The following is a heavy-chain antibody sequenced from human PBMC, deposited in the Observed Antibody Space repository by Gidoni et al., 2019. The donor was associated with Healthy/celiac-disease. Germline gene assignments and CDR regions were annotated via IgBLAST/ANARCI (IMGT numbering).Heavy chain of an antibody. V-gene: IGHV4-39*01. CDR3: WNSGGGRFDY. D-gene: IGHD6-19*01. J-gene: IGHJ4*02. CDR2: IYCSGGP. CDR1: GGSISSSRYY. Sequence: QLQLQESGPGLVKPSETLSLTCTVSGGSISSSRYYWGWIRQPPGTGLEWMGRIYCSGGPYYPPSLKTRVTISVDTSKNHFSLNLSSVTSADTAVYYCWNSGGGRFDYWGQGTLVTVSS.